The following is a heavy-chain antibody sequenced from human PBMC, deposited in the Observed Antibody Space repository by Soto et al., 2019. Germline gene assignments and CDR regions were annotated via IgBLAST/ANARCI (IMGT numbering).Heavy chain of an antibody. CDR1: GGSISSYY. D-gene: IGHD6-13*01. CDR3: ARDRGFGSSWYFDY. V-gene: IGHV4-59*01. Sequence: SETLSLTCTVSGGSISSYYWSWIRQPPGKGLEWIGYIYYSGSTNYNPSLKSRVTISVDTSKNQFSLKLSSVTAADTAVYYCARDRGFGSSWYFDYWGQGTLVTVSS. CDR2: IYYSGST. J-gene: IGHJ4*02.